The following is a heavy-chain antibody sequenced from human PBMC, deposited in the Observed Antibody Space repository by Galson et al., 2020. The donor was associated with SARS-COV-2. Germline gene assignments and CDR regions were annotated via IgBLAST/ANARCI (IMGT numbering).Heavy chain of an antibody. CDR1: GGSFSGYF. Sequence: SETLSLTCAVYGGSFSGYFWSWIRQPPGKGLEWIGEVNHSGSTNYNPSLKSRVTISVDTSKNQFSLKLSSVTAADTAVYYCARGLDGTGGFNGWDYWGQETLVTGSS. CDR3: ARGLDGTGGFNGWDY. V-gene: IGHV4-34*01. CDR2: VNHSGST. J-gene: IGHJ4*02. D-gene: IGHD2-8*02.